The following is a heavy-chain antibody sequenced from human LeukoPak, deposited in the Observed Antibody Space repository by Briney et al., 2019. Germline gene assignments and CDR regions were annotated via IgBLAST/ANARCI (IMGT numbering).Heavy chain of an antibody. Sequence: GGSLRLSCAASGFTFSSYAMSWVRQAPGKGLEWVSAISGSGGSTCYADSVKGRFTISRDNSKNTLYLQMNSLRAEDTAVYYCAKPLVKGGYEPFDYWGQGTLVTVSS. CDR1: GFTFSSYA. CDR3: AKPLVKGGYEPFDY. CDR2: ISGSGGST. D-gene: IGHD5-12*01. V-gene: IGHV3-23*01. J-gene: IGHJ4*02.